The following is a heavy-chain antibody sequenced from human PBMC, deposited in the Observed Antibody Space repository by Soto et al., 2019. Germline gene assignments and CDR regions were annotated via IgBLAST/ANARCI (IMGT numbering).Heavy chain of an antibody. V-gene: IGHV5-10-1*04. J-gene: IGHJ5*01. CDR2: IDLVDSQA. CDR3: AKLNFGVATDFSWFDS. D-gene: IGHD3-3*01. CDR1: ADVFVSTW. Sequence: PRASLKISGKGSADVFVSTWIRWMRLVPGKGLAWIGNIDLVDSQAHYSPSFQGQVTVSADKAIATAVLEWGSLRASDTAIYYCAKLNFGVATDFSWFDSWGPGTQVTVSS.